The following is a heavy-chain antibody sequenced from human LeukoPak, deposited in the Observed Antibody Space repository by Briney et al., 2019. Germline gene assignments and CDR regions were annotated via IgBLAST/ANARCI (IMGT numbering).Heavy chain of an antibody. CDR1: GFTFSSYA. Sequence: GRSLRLSCAASGFTFSSYAMHWVRQAPGKGLEWVAVISYDGSNKYYSDSVKGRFTISRDNSKNTLYLQMNSLRAEDTAVYYCASPPGYCSSTSCSYYVDYWGQGTLVTVSS. J-gene: IGHJ4*02. D-gene: IGHD2-2*01. CDR2: ISYDGSNK. CDR3: ASPPGYCSSTSCSYYVDY. V-gene: IGHV3-30-3*01.